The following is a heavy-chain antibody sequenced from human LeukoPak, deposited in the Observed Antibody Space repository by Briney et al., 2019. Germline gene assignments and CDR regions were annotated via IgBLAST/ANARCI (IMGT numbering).Heavy chain of an antibody. J-gene: IGHJ4*02. Sequence: SETLSLTCTVSGGSISSYYWSWIRQPPGKGLEWIGYIYYSGSTNYNPSLKSRVTISVDTSKNQFSLKLSSVTAADTAVYYCASAYGGSFYFGFWGQGTLVTVSS. V-gene: IGHV4-59*08. CDR2: IYYSGST. D-gene: IGHD1-26*01. CDR1: GGSISSYY. CDR3: ASAYGGSFYFGF.